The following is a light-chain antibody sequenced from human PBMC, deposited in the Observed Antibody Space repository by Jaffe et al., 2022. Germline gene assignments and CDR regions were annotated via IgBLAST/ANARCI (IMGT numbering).Light chain of an antibody. Sequence: DIQMTQSPSSISASVGDRVTITCRASRDLSSWLAWYQQKPGKAPKLLIYSASTLQSGVPSRFSGSGSGTDFTLTIASLQPEDFATYYCQQANTFPGTFGQGTRLDIK. CDR1: RDLSSW. CDR3: QQANTFPGT. V-gene: IGKV1D-12*01. J-gene: IGKJ5*01. CDR2: SAS.